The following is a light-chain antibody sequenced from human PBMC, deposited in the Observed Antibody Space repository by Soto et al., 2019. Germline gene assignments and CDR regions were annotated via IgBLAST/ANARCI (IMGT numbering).Light chain of an antibody. Sequence: EIVLTQSPATLSSSPGETATLSCRASQYVGTRLAWYQHKPGLAPSLLIYYTSNRATGIPARFSGSGSGTDFTLTISSLAPEDFSISYCRLRQSGPRTFGQGIKVEIK. CDR2: YTS. J-gene: IGKJ1*01. CDR3: RLRQSGPRT. V-gene: IGKV3-11*01. CDR1: QYVGTR.